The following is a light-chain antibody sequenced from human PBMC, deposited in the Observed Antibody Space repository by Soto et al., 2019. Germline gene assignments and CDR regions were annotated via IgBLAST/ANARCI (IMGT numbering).Light chain of an antibody. Sequence: EIVLTQSPATLSLSPGERATLSCRASQSVSSYLAGYQQKPGQAPRLLIDDASSRATGIPVRFSGSRSGTDFTLTISSLEPEDFAVYYCQQRGNLMYTFGQGTKLEIK. J-gene: IGKJ2*01. CDR3: QQRGNLMYT. CDR1: QSVSSY. CDR2: DAS. V-gene: IGKV3-11*01.